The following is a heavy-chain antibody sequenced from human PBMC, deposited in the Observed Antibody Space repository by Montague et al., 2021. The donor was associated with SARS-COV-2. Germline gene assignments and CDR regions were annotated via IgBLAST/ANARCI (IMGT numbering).Heavy chain of an antibody. Sequence: SRRLSCAASDFSLDLSWMSWFRQAPGKGLEWVANIMADGSQKYYLDSVKGRFTISRDKAYKSVYLQMNSLRVEDTAVYYCAREKTVRGIYYFGMDVWGQGTTVTVSS. D-gene: IGHD4-11*01. CDR1: DFSLDLSW. J-gene: IGHJ6*02. V-gene: IGHV3-7*03. CDR3: AREKTVRGIYYFGMDV. CDR2: IMADGSQK.